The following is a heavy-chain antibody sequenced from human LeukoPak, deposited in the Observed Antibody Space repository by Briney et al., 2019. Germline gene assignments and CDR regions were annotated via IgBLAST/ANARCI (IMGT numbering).Heavy chain of an antibody. CDR2: IYYSGST. CDR3: ARRASYYYDSSGYNLYYYYYMDV. D-gene: IGHD3-22*01. CDR1: GGSISSSSYY. Sequence: SETLSLTCTVSGGSISSSSYYWGWIRQPPGKGLEWIGSIYYSGSTYYNPSLKSRVTISVDTSKNQFSLKLSSVTAADTAVYYCARRASYYYDSSGYNLYYYYYMDVWGKGTTVTVSS. J-gene: IGHJ6*03. V-gene: IGHV4-39*07.